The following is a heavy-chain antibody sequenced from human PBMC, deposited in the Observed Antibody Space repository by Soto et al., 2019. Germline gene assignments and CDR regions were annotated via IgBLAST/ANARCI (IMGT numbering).Heavy chain of an antibody. CDR2: IYYSGST. Sequence: SETLSLTCTVSGGSISSSSYYWGWIRQPPGKGLEWIGSIYYSGSTNYNPSLKSRVTISVDTSKNQFSLKLSSVTAADTAVYYCARGPLYMVRGVIALYYFDYWGQGTLVTVSS. CDR3: ARGPLYMVRGVIALYYFDY. V-gene: IGHV4-39*07. D-gene: IGHD3-10*01. CDR1: GGSISSSSYY. J-gene: IGHJ4*02.